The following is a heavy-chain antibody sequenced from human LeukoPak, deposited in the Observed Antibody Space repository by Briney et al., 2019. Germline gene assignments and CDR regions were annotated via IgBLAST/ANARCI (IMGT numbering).Heavy chain of an antibody. CDR3: ARDVYCSGGSGRGGSDY. J-gene: IGHJ4*02. V-gene: IGHV3-48*04. CDR1: GFTFSSYS. Sequence: GRSLRLSCAASGFTFSSYSMNWVRQAPGKGLEWVSYISSSGSTIYYADSVKGRFTISRDNAKNSLYLQMNSLRAEDTAVYYCARDVYCSGGSGRGGSDYWGQGTLVTVSS. CDR2: ISSSGSTI. D-gene: IGHD2-15*01.